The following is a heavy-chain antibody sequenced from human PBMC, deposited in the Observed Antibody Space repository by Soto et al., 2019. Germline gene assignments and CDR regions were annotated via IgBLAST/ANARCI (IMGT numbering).Heavy chain of an antibody. D-gene: IGHD3-10*01. V-gene: IGHV3-23*01. J-gene: IGHJ5*02. CDR2: ISGSGGST. Sequence: EVQLLESGGGLVQPGGSLRLSCAASGFTFSSYVMSWVRQAPGKGLEWVSAISGSGGSTYYADSVKGRFTISRDNSKNTLYLQMNSLRAEDTAVYYCAKDRYYYGSGSLNWFDPWGQGTLVTVSS. CDR1: GFTFSSYV. CDR3: AKDRYYYGSGSLNWFDP.